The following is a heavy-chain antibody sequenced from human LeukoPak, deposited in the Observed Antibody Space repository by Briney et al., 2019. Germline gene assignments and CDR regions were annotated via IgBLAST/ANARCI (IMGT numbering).Heavy chain of an antibody. CDR2: ISGSGGTT. D-gene: IGHD6-19*01. Sequence: PGGSLRLSCAASGFTFNSYDMSWVRQPPGKGLEWVSSISGSGGTTYYADSVKGRFTIPRDFSKDTVYLQMNSLRAEDTAVYYCASISYSSGWYNGFGYWGQGTLVTVSS. CDR3: ASISYSSGWYNGFGY. V-gene: IGHV3-23*01. CDR1: GFTFNSYD. J-gene: IGHJ4*02.